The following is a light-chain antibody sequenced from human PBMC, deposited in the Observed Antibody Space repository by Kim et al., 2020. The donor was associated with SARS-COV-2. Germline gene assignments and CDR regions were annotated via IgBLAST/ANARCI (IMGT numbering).Light chain of an antibody. Sequence: ASVGDRVTITCRASQGASSDLAWYQQKPGRAPNRLIYAASTLQSGVPSRFSGSGSGTDFTLTISSLQTEDFATYSCQQLHSYPLTFGPGTKVEIK. CDR2: AAS. V-gene: IGKV1-9*01. CDR1: QGASSD. J-gene: IGKJ3*01. CDR3: QQLHSYPLT.